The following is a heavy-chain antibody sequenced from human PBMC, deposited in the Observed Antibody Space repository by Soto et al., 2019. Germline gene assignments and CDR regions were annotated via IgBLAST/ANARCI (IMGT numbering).Heavy chain of an antibody. D-gene: IGHD3-22*01. J-gene: IGHJ4*02. Sequence: QVQLQESGPGLVKPSQTLSLTCTVSGGSISSGGYYWSWIRQHPGKGLEWIGYIYYSGSTYYNPSLKSRVTISVDTSKRQFSLKLSSVTAADTAVYYCARSPISEYYDSSGYYSPTYYFDYWGQGTLVTVPS. CDR2: IYYSGST. CDR1: GGSISSGGYY. V-gene: IGHV4-31*03. CDR3: ARSPISEYYDSSGYYSPTYYFDY.